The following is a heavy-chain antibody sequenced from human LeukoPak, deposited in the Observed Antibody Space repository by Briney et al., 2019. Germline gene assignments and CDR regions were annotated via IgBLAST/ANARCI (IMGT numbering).Heavy chain of an antibody. Sequence: GGSLRLSCAASGFTFDDYAMHWVRQAPGKGLEWVSGISWNSGSIGYADSVKGRFTISRDNAKNSLYLQMNSLRAEDTAVYYCATNLSWFDPWGQGTLVTVSS. CDR1: GFTFDDYA. V-gene: IGHV3-9*01. D-gene: IGHD3-16*01. CDR2: ISWNSGSI. J-gene: IGHJ5*02. CDR3: ATNLSWFDP.